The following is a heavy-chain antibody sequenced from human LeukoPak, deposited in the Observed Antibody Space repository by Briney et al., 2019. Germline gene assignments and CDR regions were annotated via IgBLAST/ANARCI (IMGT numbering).Heavy chain of an antibody. V-gene: IGHV3-30*02. CDR1: GFTFSSYG. CDR2: IRYDGSNK. Sequence: GGSLRLSCAASGFTFSSYGMHWVRQAPGKGLEWVAFIRYDGSNKYYADSVKGRFTISRDNSKNTLYLQMNSLRAEDTAVYYCAKDGQEVATIQYYYYYMDVWGKGTTVTISS. CDR3: AKDGQEVATIQYYYYYMDV. J-gene: IGHJ6*03. D-gene: IGHD5-12*01.